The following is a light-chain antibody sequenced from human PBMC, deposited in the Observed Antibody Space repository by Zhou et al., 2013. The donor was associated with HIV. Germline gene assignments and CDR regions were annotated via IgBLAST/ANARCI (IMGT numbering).Light chain of an antibody. Sequence: DIVMTQSPLSLPVTPGEPASISCRSSQSLLHSNGYNYLDWYLQKPGQSPQLLIYLGSNRASGVPDRFSGSGSGTTFTLEISRVEADDVGVYYCMQALQTPLTFGGGTKVEIK. CDR2: LGS. CDR1: QSLLHSNGYNY. J-gene: IGKJ4*01. CDR3: MQALQTPLT. V-gene: IGKV2-28*01.